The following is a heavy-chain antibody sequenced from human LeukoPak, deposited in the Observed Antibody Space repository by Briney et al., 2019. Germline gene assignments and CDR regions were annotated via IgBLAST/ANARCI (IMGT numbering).Heavy chain of an antibody. CDR3: ARSYDTSPNWFDP. D-gene: IGHD3-22*01. CDR1: GGSVSSGNYY. CDR2: INHSGST. Sequence: PSETLSLTCTVSGGSVSSGNYYWIWIRQPPGKGLGWIGYINHSGSTKYNPSLKSRITISVDTSKNQFSLKLSSVTAADAAVYYCARSYDTSPNWFDPWGQGTLVTVSS. V-gene: IGHV4-61*01. J-gene: IGHJ5*02.